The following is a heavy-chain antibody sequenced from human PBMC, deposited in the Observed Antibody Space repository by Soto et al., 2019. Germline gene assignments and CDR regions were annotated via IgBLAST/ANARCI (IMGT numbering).Heavy chain of an antibody. Sequence: QVQLQESGPGLVKPSETLSLTCTVSGGSISSYYWSWIRQPPGKGLEWIGYIYYSGSTNYNPSLKSRVTISVDTSKNQFSLKLSSVTAADTAVYYCAREGTNVDSYYYYGMDVWGQGTTVTVSS. J-gene: IGHJ6*02. CDR2: IYYSGST. D-gene: IGHD1-1*01. V-gene: IGHV4-59*01. CDR1: GGSISSYY. CDR3: AREGTNVDSYYYYGMDV.